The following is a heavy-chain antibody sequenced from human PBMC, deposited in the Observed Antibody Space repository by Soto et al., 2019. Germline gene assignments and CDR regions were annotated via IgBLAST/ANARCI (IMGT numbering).Heavy chain of an antibody. V-gene: IGHV3-15*01. D-gene: IGHD4-4*01. J-gene: IGHJ4*02. CDR3: TTTTGPREPPTNDF. CDR1: GFTFSNDW. Sequence: EVQLVESGGGLVKPGGSLRLSCAGSGFTFSNDWMSWVRRAPGKGLEWVGRIKSDADGGAIDYAAPVKCRFTISRDDSKHTLFLQMATLRAEDSAVYSCTTTTGPREPPTNDFRGQGTPVIVSS. CDR2: IKSDADGGAI.